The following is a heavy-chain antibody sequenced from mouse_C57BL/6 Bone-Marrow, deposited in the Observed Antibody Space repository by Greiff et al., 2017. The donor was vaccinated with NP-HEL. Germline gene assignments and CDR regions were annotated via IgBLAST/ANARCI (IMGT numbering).Heavy chain of an antibody. J-gene: IGHJ3*01. Sequence: VKLQQSGAELVRPGASVTLSCKASGYTFTDYEMHWVKQTPVHGLEWIGAIDPETGGTAYNQKFKGKAILTADKSSSTAYMELRSLTSEDSAVYYCTRLAKGAYWGQGTLVTVSA. CDR1: GYTFTDYE. V-gene: IGHV1-15*01. CDR2: IDPETGGT. CDR3: TRLAKGAY.